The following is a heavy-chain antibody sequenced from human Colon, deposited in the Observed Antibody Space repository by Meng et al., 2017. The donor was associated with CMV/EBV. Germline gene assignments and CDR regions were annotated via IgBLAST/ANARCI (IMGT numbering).Heavy chain of an antibody. V-gene: IGHV3-30*02. D-gene: IGHD2-2*02. J-gene: IGHJ4*02. CDR3: AKERYCSSTSCYRGEFDY. Sequence: GESLKISCAASGFTFSSYGMHWVRQAPGKGLEWVAFIRYDGSNKYYADSVKGRFTISRDNSKNTLYLQMNSLRAEDTAVYYCAKERYCSSTSCYRGEFDYWGQGTLVTVS. CDR1: GFTFSSYG. CDR2: IRYDGSNK.